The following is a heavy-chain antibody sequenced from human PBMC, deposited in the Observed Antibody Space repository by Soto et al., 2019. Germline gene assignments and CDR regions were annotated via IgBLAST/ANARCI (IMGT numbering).Heavy chain of an antibody. CDR3: ARGGYDSSGYYPGPYYYYYGMDV. D-gene: IGHD3-22*01. Sequence: QVQLVQSGAEVKKPGSSVKVSCKASGGTFSSYAISWVRQAPGQGLEWMGGIIPIFGTANYAQKFQGRVTITADESKSTDYMELSSLRSEDTAVYYCARGGYDSSGYYPGPYYYYYGMDVWGQGTTVTVSS. CDR1: GGTFSSYA. CDR2: IIPIFGTA. J-gene: IGHJ6*02. V-gene: IGHV1-69*01.